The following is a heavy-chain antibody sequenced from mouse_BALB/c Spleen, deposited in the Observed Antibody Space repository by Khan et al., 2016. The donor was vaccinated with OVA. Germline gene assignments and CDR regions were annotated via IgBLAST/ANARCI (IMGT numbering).Heavy chain of an antibody. D-gene: IGHD1-1*01. CDR1: GYSFTTDYA. Sequence: EVQPVESGPGLVKPSQSLSLTCSVTGYSFTTDYAWNWFRQFPGNKLEWMGFLSYSGNHNYNPSLKSRFSILRDKSKNQFFLQLNSVTTEDTATDYCARIYGGDFDDWGEGTTLTVSS. J-gene: IGHJ2*01. V-gene: IGHV3-2*02. CDR3: ARIYGGDFDD. CDR2: LSYSGNH.